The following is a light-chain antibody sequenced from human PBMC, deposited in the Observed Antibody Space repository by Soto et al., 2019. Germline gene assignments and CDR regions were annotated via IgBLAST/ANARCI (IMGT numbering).Light chain of an antibody. Sequence: DIQMTQSPSTLSASVGDRVTITCRASQSISRWLAWYKQKPGKAPKLLIYKASSLESGVPSRFSGSGSGREFTLTISSMQPHDIATYYCQQYNSYPLTFGGGTKVEIK. J-gene: IGKJ4*01. V-gene: IGKV1-5*03. CDR3: QQYNSYPLT. CDR1: QSISRW. CDR2: KAS.